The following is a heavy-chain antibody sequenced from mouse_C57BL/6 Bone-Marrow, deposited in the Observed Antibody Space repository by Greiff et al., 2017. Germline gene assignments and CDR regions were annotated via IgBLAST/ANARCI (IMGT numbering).Heavy chain of an antibody. D-gene: IGHD1-1*01. Sequence: VQLQQPGAELVKPGASVKLSCTASGYTFTSYWMHWVKQRPGRGLEWIGRIDPNSGGTKYNEKFKSKATLTVDKPSSTAYTQLSSLTSEDSAVYYCARHGCLDYWGQGTTLTVSS. CDR2: IDPNSGGT. CDR3: ARHGCLDY. J-gene: IGHJ2*01. V-gene: IGHV1-72*01. CDR1: GYTFTSYW.